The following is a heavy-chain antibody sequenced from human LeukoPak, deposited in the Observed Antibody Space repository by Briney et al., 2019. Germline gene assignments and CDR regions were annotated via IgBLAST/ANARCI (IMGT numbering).Heavy chain of an antibody. CDR1: GFTFSSYA. CDR2: ISGSGGST. Sequence: GGSLRLSCAASGFTFSSYAMSWVRQAPGKGLEWVSAISGSGGSTYYADSVKGRFTISRDNSKNTLYLQMNSLRAEDTAVYYCAKGDDYSNYGDLNWFDPWGQGTLVTVSS. CDR3: AKGDDYSNYGDLNWFDP. J-gene: IGHJ5*02. V-gene: IGHV3-23*01. D-gene: IGHD4-4*01.